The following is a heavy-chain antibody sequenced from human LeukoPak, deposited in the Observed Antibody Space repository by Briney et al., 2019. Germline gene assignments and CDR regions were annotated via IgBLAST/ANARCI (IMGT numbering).Heavy chain of an antibody. Sequence: GASVKVSCKDSGYTFTGYYMHWVRQAPGQGLEWMGWINPNSGGTNYAQKFQGRVTMTRDTSISTAYMELSRLRSDDTAVYYCARALGVASPRSYWFDPWGQGTLVTVSS. CDR1: GYTFTGYY. CDR2: INPNSGGT. V-gene: IGHV1-2*02. D-gene: IGHD3-3*01. J-gene: IGHJ5*02. CDR3: ARALGVASPRSYWFDP.